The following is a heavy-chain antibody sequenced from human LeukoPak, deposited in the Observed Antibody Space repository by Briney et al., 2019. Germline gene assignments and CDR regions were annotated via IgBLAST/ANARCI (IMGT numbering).Heavy chain of an antibody. CDR1: GYTFTSYY. V-gene: IGHV1-46*03. CDR2: INPSGGST. J-gene: IGHJ4*02. Sequence: APVKVSCKASGYTFTSYYMRWVRQAPGQGLEWMGIINPSGGSTSYAQKFQGRVTMTRDTSTSTVYMELSSLRSEDTAAYYCARRRGDYYDSSGPNFDYWGQGTLVTVSS. D-gene: IGHD3-22*01. CDR3: ARRRGDYYDSSGPNFDY.